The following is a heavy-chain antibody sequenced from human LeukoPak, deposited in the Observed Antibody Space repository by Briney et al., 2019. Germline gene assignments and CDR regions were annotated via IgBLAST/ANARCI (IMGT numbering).Heavy chain of an antibody. V-gene: IGHV3-23*01. D-gene: IGHD2-2*01. Sequence: GGSLRLSCAASGFTFTRNAMAWVRQAPGKGLEWVSAIDGSGGTTFYAASVKGRVTISRVQSTNTVYLQMNSLRADDTAVYYCAKAHCSSTSCSRADNWGQGTLVTVSS. CDR2: IDGSGGTT. CDR1: GFTFTRNA. CDR3: AKAHCSSTSCSRADN. J-gene: IGHJ4*02.